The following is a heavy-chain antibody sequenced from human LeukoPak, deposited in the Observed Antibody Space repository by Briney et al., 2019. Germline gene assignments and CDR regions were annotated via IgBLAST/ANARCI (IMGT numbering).Heavy chain of an antibody. V-gene: IGHV4-61*01. CDR3: ATKGPRRGYFDY. CDR2: IYYTGST. CDR1: GGSVSSDSYY. J-gene: IGHJ4*02. Sequence: SETLSLTCTVSGGSVSSDSYYWSWIRQPPGKGLEWIGYIYYTGSTNYNPSLKSRVTISVDMSKNQFSQKLTSVTAADTAVYYCATKGPRRGYFDYWGQGTLVAVSS.